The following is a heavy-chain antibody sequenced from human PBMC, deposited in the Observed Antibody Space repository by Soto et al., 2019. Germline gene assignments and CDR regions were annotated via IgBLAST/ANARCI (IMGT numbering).Heavy chain of an antibody. CDR2: IIPIFGTA. V-gene: IGHV1-69*01. CDR3: ARGAPVVGPRSSIAARPGGNYYYYGMDV. D-gene: IGHD6-6*01. CDR1: GGTFSSYA. Sequence: QVQLVQSGAEVKKPGFSVKVSCKASGGTFSSYAISWVRQAPGQGLEWMGGIIPIFGTANYAQKFQGRVTITADESTSTAYMELSSLRSEDTAVYYCARGAPVVGPRSSIAARPGGNYYYYGMDVWGQGTTVTVSS. J-gene: IGHJ6*02.